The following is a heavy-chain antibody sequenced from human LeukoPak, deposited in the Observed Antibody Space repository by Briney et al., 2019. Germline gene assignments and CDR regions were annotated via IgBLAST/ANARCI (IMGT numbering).Heavy chain of an antibody. J-gene: IGHJ4*02. D-gene: IGHD3-10*01. CDR2: IYYSGTT. CDR3: ASYGSGSRYYFDY. V-gene: IGHV4-59*08. Sequence: SETLSLTCTVSGGSISSYYWNWIRQPPGKGLEWIGYIYYSGTTNYNPSLKTRVTISVDASKNQFSLKLSSVTAADTAVYYCASYGSGSRYYFDYWGQGTLVTVSS. CDR1: GGSISSYY.